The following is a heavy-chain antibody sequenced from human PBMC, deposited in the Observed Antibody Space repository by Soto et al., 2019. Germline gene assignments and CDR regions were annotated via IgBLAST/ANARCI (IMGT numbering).Heavy chain of an antibody. J-gene: IGHJ6*02. D-gene: IGHD6-6*01. CDR2: IWYDGSNK. Sequence: PGGSLKLSCAASGFTFSSYGMHWVRQAPGKGLEWVAVIWYDGSNKYYADSVKGRFTISRDNSKNTLYLQMNSLRAEDTAVYYCARAEYSSSSDRNDYSYYYGMDVWSQGTTVTVSS. CDR3: ARAEYSSSSDRNDYSYYYGMDV. CDR1: GFTFSSYG. V-gene: IGHV3-33*01.